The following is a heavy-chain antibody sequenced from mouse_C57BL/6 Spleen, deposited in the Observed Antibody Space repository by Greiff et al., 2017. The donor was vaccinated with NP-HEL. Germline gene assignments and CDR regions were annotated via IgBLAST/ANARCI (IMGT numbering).Heavy chain of an antibody. J-gene: IGHJ1*03. D-gene: IGHD1-1*01. V-gene: IGHV3-8*01. CDR2: ISYSGST. Sequence: EVQLQESGPGLAKPSHTLSLTSHVTGYSITSDYWNWIRKFPGNNLEYMGYISYSGSTDYNPSLKSRISITRDKSKNQYYLQLNSVTTEDTATDYCARWVTTVGWYFDVWGTGTTVTVSS. CDR3: ARWVTTVGWYFDV. CDR1: GYSITSDY.